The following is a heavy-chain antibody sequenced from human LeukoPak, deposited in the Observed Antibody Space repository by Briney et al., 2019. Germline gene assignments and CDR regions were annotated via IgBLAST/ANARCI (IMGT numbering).Heavy chain of an antibody. Sequence: GGSLRLSCAASGFTFSSYSMNWVRQAPGKGLEWVSYISSSSSTIYYAGSVQGRFTISRDNAKNSLYLQMNSLRGEDTAVYYCARDYGDYYGSPYYFDYWGQGTLVTVSS. CDR1: GFTFSSYS. CDR3: ARDYGDYYGSPYYFDY. D-gene: IGHD3-10*01. CDR2: ISSSSSTI. J-gene: IGHJ4*02. V-gene: IGHV3-48*01.